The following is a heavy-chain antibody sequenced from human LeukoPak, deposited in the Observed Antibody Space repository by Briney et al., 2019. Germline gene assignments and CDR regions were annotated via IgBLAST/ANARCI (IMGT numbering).Heavy chain of an antibody. Sequence: PSETLSLTCTVSGGSISSSSAYWGWIRQPPGKGLGWIGSIYYSKNTYYNPSLKSRVTISADTSKNQFSLTLGSVSATDTAVYSCVSPRGFSYGYFDYWGQGTLVTVSS. CDR1: GGSISSSSAY. V-gene: IGHV4-39*01. CDR2: IYYSKNT. J-gene: IGHJ4*02. D-gene: IGHD5-18*01. CDR3: VSPRGFSYGYFDY.